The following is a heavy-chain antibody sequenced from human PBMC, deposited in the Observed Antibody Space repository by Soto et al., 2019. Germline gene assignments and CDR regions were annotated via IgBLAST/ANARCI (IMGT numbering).Heavy chain of an antibody. J-gene: IGHJ6*02. CDR3: ARHKFASSGSDYDYYYYGMDV. CDR2: MNPNSGNT. D-gene: IGHD1-26*01. V-gene: IGHV1-8*01. CDR1: GYTFTSYD. Sequence: QVQLVQSGAEVKKPGASVKVSCKASGYTFTSYDINWVRQATGQGLEWMGWMNPNSGNTGYAQKFQGRVTMTRNTSISTAYMELSSLRSGDTAVYYCARHKFASSGSDYDYYYYGMDVWGQGTTVTVSS.